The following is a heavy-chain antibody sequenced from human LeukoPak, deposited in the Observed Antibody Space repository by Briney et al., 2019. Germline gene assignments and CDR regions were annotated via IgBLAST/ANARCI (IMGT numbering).Heavy chain of an antibody. V-gene: IGHV3-7*04. J-gene: IGHJ3*02. CDR3: ARGMGEI. CDR2: IKQDGSEK. Sequence: GGSLRLACAASGFTFSSHAMSWVRQAPGKGLEWVANIKQDGSEKYYVDSVKGRFTISRDNGKNSLYLQMNSLRAEDTAVYYCARGMGEIWGQGTMVTVSS. CDR1: GFTFSSHA.